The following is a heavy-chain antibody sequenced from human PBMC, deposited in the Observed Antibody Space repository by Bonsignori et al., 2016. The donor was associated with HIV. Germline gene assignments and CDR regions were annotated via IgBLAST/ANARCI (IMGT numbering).Heavy chain of an antibody. CDR3: TSIMYSKIHESEHYFDY. V-gene: IGHV1-24*01. J-gene: IGHJ4*02. CDR2: FDPESGET. CDR1: GYSLSELS. Sequence: QVHLVQSGAEVKKTGASVKVSCKVSGYSLSELSMNWVRQAPGKGLEWMGGFDPESGETLYAQNFQGRVTMTEDTSTDTTYMELSGLRSEDTAVYYCTSIMYSKIHESEHYFDYWGRGNP. D-gene: IGHD6-13*01.